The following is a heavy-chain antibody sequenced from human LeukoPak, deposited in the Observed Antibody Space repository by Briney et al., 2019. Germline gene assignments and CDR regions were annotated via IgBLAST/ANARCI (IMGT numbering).Heavy chain of an antibody. V-gene: IGHV1-18*01. D-gene: IGHD3-16*02. CDR1: GYTFTSYG. Sequence: GASVKVSCKAPGYTFTSYGISWVRQAPGQGLEWMGWISAYNGNINYAQKLQGRVTMTTDTSTSTAYMELRSLRSDDTAMYYCARALDYDYVWGSYRYPPGYWGQGTLVTVSS. CDR3: ARALDYDYVWGSYRYPPGY. CDR2: ISAYNGNI. J-gene: IGHJ4*02.